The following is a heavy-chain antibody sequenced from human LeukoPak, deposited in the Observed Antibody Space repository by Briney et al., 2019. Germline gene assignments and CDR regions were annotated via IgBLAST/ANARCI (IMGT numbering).Heavy chain of an antibody. Sequence: SETLSLTCAVSGGSFSGYYWSWIRQPPGKGLEWIGEINHSGSNNYNPSLKSRVTISVDTSKNQFSLKLSSVTAADTALYYCARGLDCSSTSCYGNVWGKGTTVTVSS. V-gene: IGHV4-34*01. CDR2: INHSGSN. J-gene: IGHJ6*04. CDR1: GGSFSGYY. CDR3: ARGLDCSSTSCYGNV. D-gene: IGHD2-2*01.